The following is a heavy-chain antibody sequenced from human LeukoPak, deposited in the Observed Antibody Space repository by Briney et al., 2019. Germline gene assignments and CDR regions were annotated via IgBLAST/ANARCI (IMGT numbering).Heavy chain of an antibody. J-gene: IGHJ4*02. CDR2: ISGSGGST. Sequence: GGSLRLSCAASGFTFSSYAMSWVRQAPGKGLEWVSAISGSGGSTYYADSVKGRFTISRDNSKNTLYLQMNCLRAEDTAVYYCAKDSTGSGWRYFDYWGQGTLVTVSS. CDR3: AKDSTGSGWRYFDY. V-gene: IGHV3-23*01. CDR1: GFTFSSYA. D-gene: IGHD6-19*01.